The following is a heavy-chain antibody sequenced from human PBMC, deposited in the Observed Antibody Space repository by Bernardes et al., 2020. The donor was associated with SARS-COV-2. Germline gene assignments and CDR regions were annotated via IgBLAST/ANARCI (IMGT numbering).Heavy chain of an antibody. CDR2: IYYSGST. CDR3: AEDGSGSYYGDAFDI. Sequence: SETLSLTCTVSGGSISSSSYYWGWIRQPPGKGLEWIGSIYYSGSTYYNPSLKSRVTISVDTSKNQFSLKLSSVTAADTAVYYCAEDGSGSYYGDAFDIWGQGTMVTVSS. D-gene: IGHD1-26*01. J-gene: IGHJ3*02. V-gene: IGHV4-39*01. CDR1: GGSISSSSYY.